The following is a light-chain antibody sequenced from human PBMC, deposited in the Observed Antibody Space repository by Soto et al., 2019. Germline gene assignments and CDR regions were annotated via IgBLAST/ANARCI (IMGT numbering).Light chain of an antibody. CDR2: KAS. V-gene: IGKV1-5*03. J-gene: IGKJ5*01. Sequence: DSQMTHSPYTLSASVVYIFTITFMASQSISSWLAWYQQKPGKAPKLLIYKASSLERGVPSRFSGTGSGTEFTLTISSLQPDDFATYYCQKYHRASITCGKGKRLAIK. CDR3: QKYHRASIT. CDR1: QSISSW.